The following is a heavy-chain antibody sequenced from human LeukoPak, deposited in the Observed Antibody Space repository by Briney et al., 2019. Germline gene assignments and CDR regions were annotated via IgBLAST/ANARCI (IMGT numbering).Heavy chain of an antibody. D-gene: IGHD1-26*01. Sequence: GGSLRLSCAASGFTFSNYGMSWIRQAPGKGLEWVSMITGTASTTYYASSVEGRFTISRDNSQYTLYLQMNSLRAEDTAVYYCAKEWSGVSYGRFAYWGQGTLVTVSS. CDR1: GFTFSNYG. CDR2: ITGTASTT. V-gene: IGHV3-23*01. CDR3: AKEWSGVSYGRFAY. J-gene: IGHJ4*02.